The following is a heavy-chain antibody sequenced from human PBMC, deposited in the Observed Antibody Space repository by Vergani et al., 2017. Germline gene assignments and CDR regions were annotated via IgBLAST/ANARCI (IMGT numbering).Heavy chain of an antibody. V-gene: IGHV3-23*01. J-gene: IGHJ6*04. CDR3: AKEFCGTGNCYGWNHLEV. CDR2: IKNTGDST. D-gene: IGHD1-1*01. CDR1: GFTFSSHA. Sequence: EVQLLQSEGAVVQPGGSLRLSCVASGFTFSSHAMSWVRQGHGQGLEWVSSIKNTGDSTHYADSVKGRFTISRDNSKNTLYLQMNSLRVEDTAVYFCAKEFCGTGNCYGWNHLEVWGEGTSVTVSS.